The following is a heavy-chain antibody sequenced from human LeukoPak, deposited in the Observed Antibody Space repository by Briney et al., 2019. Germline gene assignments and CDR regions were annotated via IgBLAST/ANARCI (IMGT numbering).Heavy chain of an antibody. CDR2: IYYSGST. V-gene: IGHV4-59*01. CDR1: GGSISSYY. J-gene: IGHJ6*02. Sequence: PSETLSLTCNVYGGSISSYYWTWIRQPPGKGLEWIGYIYYSGSTYYNPSLESRVTISVDTSKNQFSLNLSSVAAADTAVYYCARSSGGYYYGMDVWGQGTTVTVS. CDR3: ARSSGGYYYGMDV.